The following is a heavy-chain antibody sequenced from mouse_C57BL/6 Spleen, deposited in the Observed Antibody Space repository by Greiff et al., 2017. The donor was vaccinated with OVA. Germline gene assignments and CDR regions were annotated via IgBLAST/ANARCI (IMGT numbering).Heavy chain of an antibody. J-gene: IGHJ3*01. CDR3: ASTYYSNYLAWFAY. Sequence: EVQRVESGGGLVKPGGSLKLSCAASGFTFSSYAMSWVRQTPEKRLEWVATISDGGSYTYYPDNVKGRFTISRDNAKNNLYLQMSHLKSEDTAMYYCASTYYSNYLAWFAYWGQGTLVTVSA. CDR2: ISDGGSYT. D-gene: IGHD2-5*01. V-gene: IGHV5-4*01. CDR1: GFTFSSYA.